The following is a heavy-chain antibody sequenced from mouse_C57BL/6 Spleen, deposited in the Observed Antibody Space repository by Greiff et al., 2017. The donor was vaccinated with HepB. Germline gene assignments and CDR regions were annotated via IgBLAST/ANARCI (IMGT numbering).Heavy chain of an antibody. D-gene: IGHD2-5*01. CDR2: IYPGDGDT. CDR1: GFNIKNTY. V-gene: IGHV14-3*01. J-gene: IGHJ2*01. Sequence: EVQRVESVAELVRPGASVKLSCTASGFNIKNTYMHWVKQRPEQGLEWIGRIYPGDGDTNYNGKFKGKATLTADKSSSTAYMQLSSLTSEDSAVYFCARSRYSNSFDYWGQGTTLTVSS. CDR3: ARSRYSNSFDY.